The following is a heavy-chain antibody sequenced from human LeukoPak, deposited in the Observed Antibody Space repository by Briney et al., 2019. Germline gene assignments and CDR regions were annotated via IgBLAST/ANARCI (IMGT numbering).Heavy chain of an antibody. CDR2: IYYSGST. Sequence: SETLSLTCSVSGGSMSDSITWGWVRQPPGKGLEWLGYIYYSGSTNYNPSLKSRVTISVDTSKNQFSLKLSSVTAADTAVYYCARHERGYDSQFDYWGQGTLVTVSS. CDR3: ARHERGYDSQFDY. CDR1: GGSMSDSIT. V-gene: IGHV4-59*08. D-gene: IGHD5-12*01. J-gene: IGHJ4*02.